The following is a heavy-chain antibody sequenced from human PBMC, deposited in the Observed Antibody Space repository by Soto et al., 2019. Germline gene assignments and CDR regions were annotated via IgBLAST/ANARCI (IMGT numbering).Heavy chain of an antibody. D-gene: IGHD2-15*01. V-gene: IGHV5-51*01. J-gene: IGHJ4*02. CDR3: ARSPVGVYCSGGSCYSDY. Sequence: XESLKISCKGSGYSFTSYWIGWVRQMPGKGLEWMGIIYPGDSDTRYSPSFQGQVTISADKSISTAYLQWSSLKASDTAMYYCARSPVGVYCSGGSCYSDYWGQGTLVTVSS. CDR1: GYSFTSYW. CDR2: IYPGDSDT.